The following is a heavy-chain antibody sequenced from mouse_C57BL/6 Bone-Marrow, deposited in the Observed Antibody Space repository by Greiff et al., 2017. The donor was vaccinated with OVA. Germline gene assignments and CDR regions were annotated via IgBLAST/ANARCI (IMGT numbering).Heavy chain of an antibody. CDR3: ARRGYYGEAY. V-gene: IGHV1-54*01. CDR1: GYAFTNYL. J-gene: IGHJ3*01. Sequence: VMLVESGAELVRPGTSVKVSCKASGYAFTNYLIEWVKQRPGQGLEWIGVINPGSGGTNYNEKFKGKATLTADKSSSTAYMQLSSLTSEDSAVYFCARRGYYGEAYWGQGTLVTVSA. CDR2: INPGSGGT. D-gene: IGHD1-1*01.